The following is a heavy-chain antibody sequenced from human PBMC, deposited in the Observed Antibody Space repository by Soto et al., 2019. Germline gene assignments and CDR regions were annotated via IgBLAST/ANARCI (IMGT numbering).Heavy chain of an antibody. Sequence: QVQLVQSGAEVKKPGASVKVSCKASGYTFTSYGISWVRQAPGQGLEWMGWISAYNGNTNYAQKLQGIATMTTDTXTXIAYMELRSLRSDDTAVYYCARDDDLSIAAAGTFDYWGQGTLVTVSS. CDR1: GYTFTSYG. V-gene: IGHV1-18*01. CDR3: ARDDDLSIAAAGTFDY. D-gene: IGHD6-13*01. CDR2: ISAYNGNT. J-gene: IGHJ4*02.